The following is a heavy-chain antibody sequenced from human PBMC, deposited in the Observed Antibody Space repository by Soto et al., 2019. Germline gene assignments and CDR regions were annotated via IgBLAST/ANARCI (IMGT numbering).Heavy chain of an antibody. D-gene: IGHD6-19*01. CDR1: GGSISSGGYY. Sequence: SETLSLTCTVSGGSISSGGYYWSWIRQHPGKGLEWIGYIYYSGSTYYNPSLKSRVTISVDTSKNQFSLKLSSVTAADTAVYYCARLTSIAVAGTIKRRGADYWGQGTLVTVSS. J-gene: IGHJ4*02. CDR3: ARLTSIAVAGTIKRRGADY. CDR2: IYYSGST. V-gene: IGHV4-31*03.